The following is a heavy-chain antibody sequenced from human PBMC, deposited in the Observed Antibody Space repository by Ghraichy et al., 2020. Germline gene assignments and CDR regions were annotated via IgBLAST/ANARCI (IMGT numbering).Heavy chain of an antibody. CDR3: AKEGLMGYAIRYADY. CDR1: GFTFSTYA. J-gene: IGHJ4*02. Sequence: GGSLRLSCAASGFTFSTYAMSWVRQAPGKGLEWVSAISSGGTTFYPDSVRGRFTISRDNSKNTLYLQMNSLRGEDTAVYFCAKEGLMGYAIRYADYWGQGTLVTVSS. D-gene: IGHD2-8*01. V-gene: IGHV3-23*01. CDR2: ISSGGTT.